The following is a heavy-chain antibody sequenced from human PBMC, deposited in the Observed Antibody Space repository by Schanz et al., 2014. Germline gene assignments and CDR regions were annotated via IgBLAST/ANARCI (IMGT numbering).Heavy chain of an antibody. J-gene: IGHJ6*02. CDR2: ISSVGISK. V-gene: IGHV3-11*01. Sequence: QVQLVESGGGLVKPGGSLRLSCAASGFTFSDYYMSWVRQAPGKGLEWVSYISSVGISKYYADPVKGRFTISRDSAKNSLYLQMNSLRAEDTAVYYCARPLGPNYYYYGLDVWGQGTTVTVSS. CDR1: GFTFSDYY. CDR3: ARPLGPNYYYYGLDV.